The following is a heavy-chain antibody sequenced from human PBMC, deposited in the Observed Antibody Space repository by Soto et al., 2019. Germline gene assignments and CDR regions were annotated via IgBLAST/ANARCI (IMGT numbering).Heavy chain of an antibody. Sequence: GESLKISCAASGFTVSSNYMSWVRQAPGKGLEWVSVIYSGGSTYYADSVKGRFTISRHNSKNTLYLQMNSLRAEDTAVYYCARDRGDGSYDYWGQGTLVTVSS. CDR3: ARDRGDGSYDY. J-gene: IGHJ4*02. CDR1: GFTVSSNY. D-gene: IGHD1-26*01. CDR2: IYSGGST. V-gene: IGHV3-53*04.